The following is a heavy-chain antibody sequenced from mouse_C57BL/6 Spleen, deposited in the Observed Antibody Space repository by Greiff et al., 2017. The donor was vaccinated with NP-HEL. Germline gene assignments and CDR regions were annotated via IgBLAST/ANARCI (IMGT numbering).Heavy chain of an antibody. CDR1: GFSLTSYG. CDR3: AKIPFITTVVATNYYAMDY. V-gene: IGHV2-3*01. Sequence: VQVVESGPGLVAPSQSLSITCTVSGFSLTSYGVSWVRQPPGKGLEWLGVIWGDGSTNYHSALISRLSISKDNSKSQVFLKLNSLQTDDTATYYCAKIPFITTVVATNYYAMDYWGQGTSVTVSS. CDR2: IWGDGST. J-gene: IGHJ4*01. D-gene: IGHD1-1*01.